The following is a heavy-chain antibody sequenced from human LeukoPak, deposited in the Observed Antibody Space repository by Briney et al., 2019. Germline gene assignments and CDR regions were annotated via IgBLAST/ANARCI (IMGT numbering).Heavy chain of an antibody. J-gene: IGHJ3*02. CDR2: INHSGST. D-gene: IGHD2-2*01. Sequence: PSETLSLTCTVSGGSISGYYWSWIRQPPGKGLEWIGEINHSGSTNYNPSLKSRVTISVDTSKNQFSLKLRSVTAADTAVYYCARHGGYCSSTSCYRYYYGSGSYLNPARYAFDIWGQGTMVTVSS. CDR3: ARHGGYCSSTSCYRYYYGSGSYLNPARYAFDI. V-gene: IGHV4-34*01. CDR1: GGSISGYY.